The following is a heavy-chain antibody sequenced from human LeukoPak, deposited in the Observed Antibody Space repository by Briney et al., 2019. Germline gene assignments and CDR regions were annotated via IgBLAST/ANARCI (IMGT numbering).Heavy chain of an antibody. CDR2: ISYDGSNK. CDR3: ARASGIDAFDI. J-gene: IGHJ3*02. V-gene: IGHV3-30-3*01. D-gene: IGHD1-26*01. CDR1: GFTFSSYA. Sequence: GGSLRLSCAASGFTFSSYAMHWVRQAPGKGLEWVAVISYDGSNKYYADFVKGRFTISRDNSKNTLYLQMNSLRAEDTAVYYCARASGIDAFDIWGQGTMVTVSS.